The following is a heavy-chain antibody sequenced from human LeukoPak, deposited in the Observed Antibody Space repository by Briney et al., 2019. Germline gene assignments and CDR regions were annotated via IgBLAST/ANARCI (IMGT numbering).Heavy chain of an antibody. V-gene: IGHV3-48*03. Sequence: GGSLRLSCAASGFTFSSYEVNWVRQAPGKGLEWVSYISSSGSTIYYADSVKGRFTISRDNAKNSLYLQMNSLRAEDTAVYYCAELGITMIGGVWGQGTLVTVSS. CDR2: ISSSGSTI. CDR3: AELGITMIGGV. D-gene: IGHD3-10*02. J-gene: IGHJ4*02. CDR1: GFTFSSYE.